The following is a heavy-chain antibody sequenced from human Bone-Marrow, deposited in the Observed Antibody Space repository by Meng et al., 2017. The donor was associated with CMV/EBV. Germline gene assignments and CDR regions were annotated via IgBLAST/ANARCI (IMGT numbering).Heavy chain of an antibody. V-gene: IGHV4-59*01. CDR2: IYYSGST. D-gene: IGHD3-10*01. CDR1: GGSISSYY. CDR3: ARGVLLWFGDLNWFDP. Sequence: SETLSLTCTVPGGSISSYYWSWIRQPPGKGLEWIGYIYYSGSTNYNPSLKSRVTVSVDTSKNQFSLKLRSVTAADTAVYYCARGVLLWFGDLNWFDPWGQGTLVTVSS. J-gene: IGHJ5*02.